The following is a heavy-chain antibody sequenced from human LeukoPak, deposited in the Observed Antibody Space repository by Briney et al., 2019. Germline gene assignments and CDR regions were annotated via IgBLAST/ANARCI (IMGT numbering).Heavy chain of an antibody. V-gene: IGHV3-23*01. Sequence: PGESLRLSCATSGFTFSTFAMSWVRQAPGKGLEWVSSISGNGGGTYYADSVKGRFTISRDNSKATLYLVMNSLRAEDTALYYCAKDQSPYKFYDAFDIWGKGTMVTVSS. CDR3: AKDQSPYKFYDAFDI. CDR2: ISGNGGGT. J-gene: IGHJ3*02. CDR1: GFTFSTFA. D-gene: IGHD1-1*01.